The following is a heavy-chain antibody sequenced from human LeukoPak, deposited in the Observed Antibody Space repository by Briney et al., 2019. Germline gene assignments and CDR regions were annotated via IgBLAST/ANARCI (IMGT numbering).Heavy chain of an antibody. V-gene: IGHV3-21*01. D-gene: IGHD6-19*01. J-gene: IGHJ5*02. CDR3: ARDYDGWWGPDWFDP. CDR1: GFTFSSYS. Sequence: GGSLRLSCAASGFTFSSYSMNWVRQAPGKGLEWVSSISSSSSNYIYYADSVKGRFTISRDNAKDSLYLQMHSLRAEDTAVYYCARDYDGWWGPDWFDPWGQGTLVTVSS. CDR2: ISSSSSNYI.